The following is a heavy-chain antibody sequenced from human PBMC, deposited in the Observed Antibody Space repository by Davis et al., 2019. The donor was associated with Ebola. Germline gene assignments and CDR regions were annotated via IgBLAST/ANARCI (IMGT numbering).Heavy chain of an antibody. CDR3: ARQRGDYYYYYGMDV. Sequence: MPSETLSLTCTVSGGSISSYYWSWIRQPPGKGLEWIGEIYHSGSTNYNPSLKSRVTISVDTSKNQFSLKLSSVTAADTAVYYCARQRGDYYYYYGMDVWGQGTTVTVSS. J-gene: IGHJ6*02. CDR1: GGSISSYY. CDR2: IYHSGST. D-gene: IGHD4-17*01. V-gene: IGHV4-59*08.